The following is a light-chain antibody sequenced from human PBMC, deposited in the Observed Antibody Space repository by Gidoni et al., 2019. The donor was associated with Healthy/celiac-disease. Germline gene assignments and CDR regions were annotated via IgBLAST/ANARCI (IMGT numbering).Light chain of an antibody. J-gene: IGKJ1*01. Sequence: EIVMTQSPATLSVSPGERATLSCRASQSVSSNLAWYQQKPGQAPRLLIYGASTRATGIPARFSGSLSGTEFTLTISSLQSEDFAVYYCQQSGTFGQGTKVEIK. V-gene: IGKV3-15*01. CDR2: GAS. CDR3: QQSGT. CDR1: QSVSSN.